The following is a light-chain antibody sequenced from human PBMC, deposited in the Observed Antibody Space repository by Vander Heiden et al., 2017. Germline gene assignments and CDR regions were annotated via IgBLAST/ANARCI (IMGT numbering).Light chain of an antibody. CDR1: SSNIGAGYN. J-gene: IGLJ3*02. CDR3: QAYDSSLGAWV. CDR2: VNF. Sequence: QSVVTQPPSASGTLGQRVTMSCTGTSSNIGAGYNVHWYQHLPGGAPKLLIYVNFNRASGVPDRFSASKSGASATLGISGVQADDEADYYCQAYDSSLGAWVFGGGTKLTVL. V-gene: IGLV1-40*03.